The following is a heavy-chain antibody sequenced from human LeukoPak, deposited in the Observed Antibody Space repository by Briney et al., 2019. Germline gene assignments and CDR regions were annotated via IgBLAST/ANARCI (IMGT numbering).Heavy chain of an antibody. CDR2: ISGSSGRT. V-gene: IGHV3-23*01. D-gene: IGHD1-26*01. CDR1: GFTFNNYG. CDR3: AKDILSGTYLVSYYFDY. J-gene: IGHJ4*02. Sequence: GGSLRLSCAASGFTFNNYGMSWVRQAPGKGLEWVSAISGSSGRTYYADSVKGRFTISRDNSKNTLYLQMSSLRAEDTAVYYCAKDILSGTYLVSYYFDYWGQGTLVTVSS.